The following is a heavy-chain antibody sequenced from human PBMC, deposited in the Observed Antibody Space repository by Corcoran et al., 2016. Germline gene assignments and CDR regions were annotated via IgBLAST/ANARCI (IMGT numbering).Heavy chain of an antibody. J-gene: IGHJ5*02. CDR3: ARGLVLGFGELNWCDP. CDR1: GGSISSSSYY. D-gene: IGHD3-10*01. Sequence: QLQLQASGPGLVKPSETLSLTCTVSGGSISSSSYYWGWIRQPPGKGLEWIGSIYYSGSTSYNPSLKSRVTISVDTSKNQLSLKLSSVTAADTDVYYCARGLVLGFGELNWCDPWGQGTLVTVSS. CDR2: IYYSGST. V-gene: IGHV4-39*07.